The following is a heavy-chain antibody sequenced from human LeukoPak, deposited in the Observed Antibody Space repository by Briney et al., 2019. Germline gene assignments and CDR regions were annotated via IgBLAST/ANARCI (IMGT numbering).Heavy chain of an antibody. CDR1: GGSFSGYY. CDR2: INHSGST. V-gene: IGHV4-34*01. D-gene: IGHD3-10*01. Sequence: SETLSLTCAVYGGSFSGYYWSWIRQPPGKGLEWIGEINHSGSTNYNPSLKSRVTISVDTSKNQFSLKLSSVTAADTAVYYCAGPGSGSYYNPSSGMDVWGQGTTVTVSS. J-gene: IGHJ6*02. CDR3: AGPGSGSYYNPSSGMDV.